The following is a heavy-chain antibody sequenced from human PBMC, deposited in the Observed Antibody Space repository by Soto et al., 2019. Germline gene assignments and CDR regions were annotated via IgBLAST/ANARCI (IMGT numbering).Heavy chain of an antibody. D-gene: IGHD3-22*01. Sequence: SETLSLTCTVSGDSISSATHYWNWIRQHPGKGLEWIGYVSSSGNSYYSPSLKSRVFMSVDTSKNLFSLKLSSVTAADRAVYYCARGSVDTVDSSGFYEYWGQGTPVT. CDR1: GDSISSATHY. CDR3: ARGSVDTVDSSGFYEY. J-gene: IGHJ4*02. CDR2: VSSSGNS. V-gene: IGHV4-31*03.